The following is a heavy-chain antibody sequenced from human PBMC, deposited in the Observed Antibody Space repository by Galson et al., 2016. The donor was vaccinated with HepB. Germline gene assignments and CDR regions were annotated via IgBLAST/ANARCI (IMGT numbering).Heavy chain of an antibody. CDR3: AKDLLSDYVWGSYRFQD. J-gene: IGHJ4*02. CDR1: GFSFSTYA. D-gene: IGHD3-16*02. V-gene: IGHV3-23*01. CDR2: IGGSGDNT. Sequence: SLRLSCAVSGFSFSTYAMSWVRQAPGKGLVWVSTIGGSGDNTYYADSVKGRFTISRDNSMNTLYLQMNSLRAEDTAVYYCAKDLLSDYVWGSYRFQDWGQGAPATVSS.